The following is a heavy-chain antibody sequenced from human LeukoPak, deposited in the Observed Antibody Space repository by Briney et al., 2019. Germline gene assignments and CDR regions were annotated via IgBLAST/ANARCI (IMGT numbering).Heavy chain of an antibody. CDR3: AIGERFIDAFEF. CDR1: GFIFSSYV. Sequence: GGSLRLSCAASGFIFSSYVMTWVRQAPGKGLEWVSGVSGSGDKTYYAASVTGRFTISRDNSKDTLYLQMNSLRADDTAVYYCAIGERFIDAFEFWGQGTMVTVSS. V-gene: IGHV3-23*01. J-gene: IGHJ3*01. CDR2: VSGSGDKT.